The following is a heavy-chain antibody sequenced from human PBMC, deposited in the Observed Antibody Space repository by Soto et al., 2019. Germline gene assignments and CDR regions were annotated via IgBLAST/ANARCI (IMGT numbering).Heavy chain of an antibody. CDR3: AKAGLIPE. Sequence: PGGSLRLSCATSGFTFSHYWMQWVRQAPGKGLVWVSHINSDGSDSTYADFVEGRFTISRDNAKNTLDLQMNSLRAEDTAVYYCAKAGLIPEGGQGTLVTVSS. CDR2: INSDGSDS. V-gene: IGHV3-74*01. D-gene: IGHD2-2*02. CDR1: GFTFSHYW. J-gene: IGHJ4*02.